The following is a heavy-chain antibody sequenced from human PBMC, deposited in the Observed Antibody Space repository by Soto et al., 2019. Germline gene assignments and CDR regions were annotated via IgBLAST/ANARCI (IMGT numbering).Heavy chain of an antibody. Sequence: QVQLVQSGPEVRRPGTSLKVACKPSGYTFRSYGISWVRQAPGQGLEWMGWISPYYGKSNYAQKFQDRMTMTTDPSTSTAFMELKSLKSNDTAMYYCARALLAVAGTIDYWGQGTLISVSS. CDR2: ISPYYGKS. D-gene: IGHD6-19*01. CDR1: GYTFRSYG. J-gene: IGHJ4*02. CDR3: ARALLAVAGTIDY. V-gene: IGHV1-18*01.